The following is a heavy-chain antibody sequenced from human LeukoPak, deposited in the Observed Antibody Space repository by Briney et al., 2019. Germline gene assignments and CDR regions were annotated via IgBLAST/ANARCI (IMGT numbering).Heavy chain of an antibody. V-gene: IGHV3-7*01. D-gene: IGHD3-22*01. CDR3: ARGPRGYDTSGGP. CDR1: GFTFSSYW. CDR2: INHNGNVN. J-gene: IGHJ5*02. Sequence: GGSLRLSCAASGFTFSSYWMNWARQAPGKGLEWVASINHNGNVNYYVDSVKGRFTISRDNAKNSLYLQMSNLRAEDTAVYYCARGPRGYDTSGGPWGQGSLVTVSS.